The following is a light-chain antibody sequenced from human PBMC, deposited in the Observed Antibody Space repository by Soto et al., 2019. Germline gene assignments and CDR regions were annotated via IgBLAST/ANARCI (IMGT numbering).Light chain of an antibody. CDR2: EVT. J-gene: IGLJ1*01. V-gene: IGLV2-14*01. Sequence: QSALTQPASVSGSPGQSITISCTGTTSDVGAYKYVSWYQQHPGTAPKLMIYEVTNRPSGVSNRFSGSTSGSTASLTISGLQAEDEADYYCSSFTATSTYVFGTGTKVTVL. CDR1: TSDVGAYKY. CDR3: SSFTATSTYV.